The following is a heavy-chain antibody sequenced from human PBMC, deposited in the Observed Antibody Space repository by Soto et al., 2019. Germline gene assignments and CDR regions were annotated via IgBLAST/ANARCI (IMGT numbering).Heavy chain of an antibody. CDR1: GGSISSGGYY. CDR3: ARGSGSYFNV. CDR2: IYYSGST. D-gene: IGHD3-10*01. J-gene: IGHJ4*02. V-gene: IGHV4-31*03. Sequence: SSETLSLTCTVSGGSISSGGYYWSWIRQHPGKGLEWIGYIYYSGSTYYNPSLKSRVTISVDTSKNQFSLKLSSVTAADTAVYYPARGSGSYFNVWGQGTLVTFSS.